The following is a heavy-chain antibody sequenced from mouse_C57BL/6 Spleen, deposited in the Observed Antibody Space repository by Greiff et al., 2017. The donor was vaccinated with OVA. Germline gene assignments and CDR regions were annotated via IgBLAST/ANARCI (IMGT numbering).Heavy chain of an antibody. D-gene: IGHD2-10*02. V-gene: IGHV5-9-1*02. Sequence: EVQLVESGEGLVKPGGSLKLSCAASGFTFSSYAMSWVRQTPEKRLEWVAYISSGGDYIYYADTVKGRFTISIDNARNTLYLQMSSLKSEDTAMYYCTRDSRYDNYDLGLFDYWGQGTTLTVSS. CDR2: ISSGGDYI. CDR3: TRDSRYDNYDLGLFDY. J-gene: IGHJ2*01. CDR1: GFTFSSYA.